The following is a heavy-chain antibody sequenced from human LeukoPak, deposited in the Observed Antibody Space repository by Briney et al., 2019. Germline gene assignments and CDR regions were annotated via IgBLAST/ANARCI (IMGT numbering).Heavy chain of an antibody. J-gene: IGHJ5*02. CDR2: INPNSGGT. CDR3: ARDRSRVVAATRKDPWFDP. D-gene: IGHD2-15*01. CDR1: GYTFTGYY. Sequence: GASVKVSCKASGYTFTGYYMHWVRQAPGQGLEWMGWINPNSGGTNYAQKFQGRVTMTRDTSISTAYMELSRLRSDDTAVYYCARDRSRVVAATRKDPWFDPWGQGTLVTVSS. V-gene: IGHV1-2*02.